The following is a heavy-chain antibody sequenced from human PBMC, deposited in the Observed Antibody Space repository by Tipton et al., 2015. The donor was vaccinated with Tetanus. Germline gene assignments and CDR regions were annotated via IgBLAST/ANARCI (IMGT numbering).Heavy chain of an antibody. CDR3: ARGGYYDSSGYYYYFDY. CDR1: GGTFSSYA. V-gene: IGHV1-69*01. J-gene: IGHJ4*02. D-gene: IGHD3-22*01. Sequence: QLVQSGAEVKKPGSSVKVSCKASGGTFSSYAISWVRQAPGQGLEWMGGIIPIFGTANYAQKFQGGVTITADESTSTAYMELSSLRSEGTAVYYCARGGYYDSSGYYYYFDYWGQGTLVTVSS. CDR2: IIPIFGTA.